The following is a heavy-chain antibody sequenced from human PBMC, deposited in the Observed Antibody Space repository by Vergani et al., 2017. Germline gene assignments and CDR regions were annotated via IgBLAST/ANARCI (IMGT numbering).Heavy chain of an antibody. J-gene: IGHJ2*01. CDR1: GGPISSGDYY. CDR3: VKDIAASGNYWYFDL. V-gene: IGHV3-9*01. Sequence: VQLQESGPGLVKPSQTLSLTCTVSGGPISSGDYYWSWIRQPPGKGLEWVSGINWNSDSIAYADSVKGRFTISRDNAKNSLYLQMNSLRAEDTALYYCVKDIAASGNYWYFDLWGRGTLVTVSS. D-gene: IGHD6-13*01. CDR2: INWNSDSI.